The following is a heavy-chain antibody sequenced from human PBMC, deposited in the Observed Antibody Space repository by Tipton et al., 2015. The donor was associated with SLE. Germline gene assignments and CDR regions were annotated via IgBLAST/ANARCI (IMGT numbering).Heavy chain of an antibody. Sequence: TLSLTCAVSGGSIGGSSYYWGWIRQSPGRGLEWIGSVYYSGTSHYKASLESRVTISVDTSKNQFSLKLSSVTAADTAVYYCARHFGGSYPGNYFDYWGQGTLVTVSS. V-gene: IGHV4-39*01. CDR1: GGSIGGSSYY. D-gene: IGHD1-26*01. J-gene: IGHJ4*02. CDR2: VYYSGTS. CDR3: ARHFGGSYPGNYFDY.